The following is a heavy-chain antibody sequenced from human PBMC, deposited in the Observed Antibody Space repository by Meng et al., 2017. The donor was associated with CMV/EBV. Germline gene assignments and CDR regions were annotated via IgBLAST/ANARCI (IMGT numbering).Heavy chain of an antibody. CDR2: ISYDGSNK. V-gene: IGHV3-30*04. J-gene: IGHJ4*02. CDR1: GFTFSSYA. Sequence: GESLKISCAASGFTFSSYAMHWVRQAPGKGLEWAAVISYDGSNKYYADSVKGRFTISRDNSKNTLYLQMNSLRAEDTAVYYCAKSERGFDYWGQGTLVTVSS. CDR3: AKSERGFDY.